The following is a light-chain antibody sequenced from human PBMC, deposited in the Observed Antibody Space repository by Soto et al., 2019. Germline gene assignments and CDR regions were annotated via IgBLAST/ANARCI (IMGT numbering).Light chain of an antibody. CDR3: LQYHNLWA. V-gene: IGKV3-15*01. CDR1: QNIYSN. Sequence: ILMTQSPASLSVSPGERATLSCRASQNIYSNIAWYQQRPGQAPRLLIYRASTRATGVPARFSGSGSGTEFTLTISSLQSEDFTVYSCLQYHNLWAFGQGTKGDIK. CDR2: RAS. J-gene: IGKJ1*01.